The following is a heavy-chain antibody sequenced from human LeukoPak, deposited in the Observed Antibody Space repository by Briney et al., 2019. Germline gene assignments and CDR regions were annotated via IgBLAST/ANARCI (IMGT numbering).Heavy chain of an antibody. D-gene: IGHD3-10*01. CDR2: INHSGGT. J-gene: IGHJ4*02. Sequence: SETLSLTCTVSGDSINNDNNNWAWIRQPPVKGLEWIGEINHSGGTNYNPSLKSRVTISVDTSKKQFSLKLSSVTAADTAVYYCARGVDYYGVWGQGTLVTVSS. CDR3: ARGVDYYGV. CDR1: GDSINNDNNN. V-gene: IGHV4-39*07.